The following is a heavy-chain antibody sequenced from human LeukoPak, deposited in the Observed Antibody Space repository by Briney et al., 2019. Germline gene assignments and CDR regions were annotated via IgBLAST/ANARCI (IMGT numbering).Heavy chain of an antibody. D-gene: IGHD3-3*01. CDR2: IYHSGST. V-gene: IGHV4-38-2*01. CDR1: GYSISSGYY. CDR3: MRHFGVVTGGFDY. J-gene: IGHJ4*02. Sequence: KPSETLSLTCAVPGYSISSGYYWGWVPQPPGKGPGWIGSIYHSGSTFYNPSLKSRVTISVDTSKNQFSLKLSSVTAADTAVYYCMRHFGVVTGGFDYWGQGTLVTVSS.